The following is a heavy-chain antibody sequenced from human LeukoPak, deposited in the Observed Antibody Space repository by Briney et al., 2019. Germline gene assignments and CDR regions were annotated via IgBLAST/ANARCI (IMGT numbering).Heavy chain of an antibody. CDR3: ARQGSSLSYYYYMDV. J-gene: IGHJ6*03. Sequence: GESLKISCKGSGYSFTSYWIGWVRQMPGKGLEWMGIIYPGDSDTRYSPSFQGQVTISADKSISTAYLQWSSLKASGTAMYYCARQGSSLSYYYYMDVWGKGTTVTVSS. CDR1: GYSFTSYW. V-gene: IGHV5-51*01. D-gene: IGHD6-6*01. CDR2: IYPGDSDT.